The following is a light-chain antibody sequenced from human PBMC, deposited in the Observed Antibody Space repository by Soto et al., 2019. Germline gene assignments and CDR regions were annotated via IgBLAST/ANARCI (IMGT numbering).Light chain of an antibody. CDR1: QGISSY. CDR2: AAS. Sequence: AIRMTQSPSSFSASTGDRVTITCRASQGISSYLAWYQQKPGKAPKLLIYAASTLQSGVPSRFSGSGSGTDFTPTISCLQSEEFATYYCQQYYSYPLTFGGGTKVEIK. J-gene: IGKJ4*01. CDR3: QQYYSYPLT. V-gene: IGKV1-8*01.